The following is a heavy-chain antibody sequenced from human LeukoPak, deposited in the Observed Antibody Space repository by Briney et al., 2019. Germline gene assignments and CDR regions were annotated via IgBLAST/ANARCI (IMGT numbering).Heavy chain of an antibody. J-gene: IGHJ4*02. Sequence: GGSLRLSCAASGFTFSSYAMSWVRQAPGKGLEWVSAISGSGGSTYYADSVKGRFTISRDNSKNTLYLQMNSLRAEDTAFYYCARSSPYFGSIAYWGQGTLVTVSS. CDR2: ISGSGGST. CDR1: GFTFSSYA. D-gene: IGHD3-10*01. CDR3: ARSSPYFGSIAY. V-gene: IGHV3-23*01.